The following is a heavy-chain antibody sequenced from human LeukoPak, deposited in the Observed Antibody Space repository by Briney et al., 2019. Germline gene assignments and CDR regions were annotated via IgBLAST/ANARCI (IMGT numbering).Heavy chain of an antibody. J-gene: IGHJ4*02. D-gene: IGHD5-18*01. CDR1: GYTFTNYY. CDR3: ARAKGMQLWSPIDY. Sequence: ASVKVSCKTSGYTFTNYYMHWVRQAPGQGLEWMGIINPHGSSTSYAQKFQGRVTMTRDTSTTTVYMELRSLRSEDAAVYYCARAKGMQLWSPIDYWGQGALVTVSS. CDR2: INPHGSST. V-gene: IGHV1-46*01.